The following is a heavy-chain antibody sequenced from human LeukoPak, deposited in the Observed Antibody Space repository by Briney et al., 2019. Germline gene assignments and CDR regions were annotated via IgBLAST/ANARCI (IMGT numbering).Heavy chain of an antibody. CDR1: GGSFSGYY. D-gene: IGHD3-22*01. CDR2: INHSGST. CDR3: AREGYYYDSSGYLQVN. V-gene: IGHV4-34*01. J-gene: IGHJ4*02. Sequence: SETLSLTCAVYGGSFSGYYWRWIRQPPGKGLEWIGEINHSGSTNYNPSLKSRVTISVDTSKNQFSLKLSSVTAADTAVYYCAREGYYYDSSGYLQVNWGQGTLVTVSS.